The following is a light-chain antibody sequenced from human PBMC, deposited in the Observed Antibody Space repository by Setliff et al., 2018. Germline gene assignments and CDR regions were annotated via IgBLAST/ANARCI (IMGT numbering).Light chain of an antibody. CDR2: DVS. Sequence: QSVLTQPASVSGSPGRSITISCSGTSNDVGAYDLVSWYQQHPGKVPKLIIFDVSNRPSGVSHRFSGSKSGNTASLTISGLQADDEADYYCCAYTASTTYVFVNGTKGTVL. J-gene: IGLJ1*01. CDR1: SNDVGAYDL. CDR3: CAYTASTTYV. V-gene: IGLV2-14*03.